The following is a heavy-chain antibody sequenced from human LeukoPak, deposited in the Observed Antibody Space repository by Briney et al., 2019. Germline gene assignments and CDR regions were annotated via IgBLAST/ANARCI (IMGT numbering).Heavy chain of an antibody. CDR2: ITSGPNSI. V-gene: IGHV3-48*01. CDR1: GFTFSNFG. CDR3: ARAANSGGYYGIDY. D-gene: IGHD1-26*01. J-gene: IGHJ4*02. Sequence: GGSPRLSCTASGFTFSNFGMHWVRQAPGKGLEWVSYITSGPNSIYQADSVKGRFTISRDYAKSSLFLQMNSLRTEDTAVYYCARAANSGGYYGIDYWGQGTLVTVSS.